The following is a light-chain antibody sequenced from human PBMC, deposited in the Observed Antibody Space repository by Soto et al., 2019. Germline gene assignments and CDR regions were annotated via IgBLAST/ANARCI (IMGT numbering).Light chain of an antibody. J-gene: IGLJ1*01. Sequence: QSVLTQPPSVSGAPGQRVTISCTGSSSNIGAGFDEHWYQQLPGTAPKLLIYGNSNRPSGVPDRFSGSKSGTSASLAITGLQADDEADYYCQSYDRSLSGFYVFGTGTKLTVL. V-gene: IGLV1-40*01. CDR2: GNS. CDR1: SSNIGAGFD. CDR3: QSYDRSLSGFYV.